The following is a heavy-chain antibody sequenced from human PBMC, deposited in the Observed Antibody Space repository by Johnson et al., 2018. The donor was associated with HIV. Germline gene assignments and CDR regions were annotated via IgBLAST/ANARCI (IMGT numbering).Heavy chain of an antibody. D-gene: IGHD6-19*01. Sequence: MLLVESGGGLVQPGGSLRLSCAASRFSFSSYWMHWVRQAPGKGLVWVSRINSDGSSTNYADSVKGRFTISRDNAKNSLYLQMNSLRAEDTAVYYCARDAVIRSGWYNVDAFDVWGQGTMVTVSS. J-gene: IGHJ3*01. V-gene: IGHV3-74*01. CDR2: INSDGSST. CDR3: ARDAVIRSGWYNVDAFDV. CDR1: RFSFSSYW.